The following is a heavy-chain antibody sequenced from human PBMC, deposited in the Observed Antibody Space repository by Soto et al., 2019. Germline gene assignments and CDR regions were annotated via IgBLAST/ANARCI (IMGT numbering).Heavy chain of an antibody. D-gene: IGHD3-16*01. J-gene: IGHJ6*02. Sequence: QVQLVQSGAEVKKPGSSVKVSCKASGGTFSSHAVNWVRQAPGQGLEWMGGIIPILGTPNYAQRFQSRVTIPADESKSVVYMELRSLRSEDTAVYFCARSVATAAYAYGLDVWGQGTTVTVSS. V-gene: IGHV1-69*01. CDR2: IIPILGTP. CDR3: ARSVATAAYAYGLDV. CDR1: GGTFSSHA.